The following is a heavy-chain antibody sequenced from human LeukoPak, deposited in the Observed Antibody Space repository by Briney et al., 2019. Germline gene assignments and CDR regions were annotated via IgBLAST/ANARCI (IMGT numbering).Heavy chain of an antibody. Sequence: GSLRLLFAGSGFTFSTFGIELVRQAPGKGVGGVPGVSAGGGTTYYGDSVKGRFTISRDNSKNTVFLQMNNLRAEDAAIYYCAKGFYDTGRYSPFDSWGQGTLVTVSS. V-gene: IGHV3-23*01. CDR1: GFTFSTFG. CDR3: AKGFYDTGRYSPFDS. CDR2: VSAGGGTT. D-gene: IGHD3-22*01. J-gene: IGHJ4*02.